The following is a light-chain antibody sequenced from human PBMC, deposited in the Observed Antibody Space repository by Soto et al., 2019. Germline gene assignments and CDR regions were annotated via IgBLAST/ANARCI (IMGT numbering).Light chain of an antibody. CDR3: SSYTCGTTLYV. CDR1: SSDVGGYNY. CDR2: ASN. J-gene: IGLJ1*01. Sequence: QSALTQPASVSGSPGQSITISCTGTSSDVGGYNYVYWYQHHAGKAPRLIIYASNNRPSGVSHRVSGSRSGNTASLTISGLQSEDEADSYCSSYTCGTTLYVFGTGTKLTVL. V-gene: IGLV2-14*01.